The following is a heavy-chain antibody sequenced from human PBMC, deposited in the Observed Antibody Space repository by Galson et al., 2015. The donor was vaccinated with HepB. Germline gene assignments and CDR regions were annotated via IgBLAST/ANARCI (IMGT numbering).Heavy chain of an antibody. CDR1: GYTFTSYA. D-gene: IGHD3-3*01. V-gene: IGHV1-3*01. CDR2: INAGNGNT. Sequence: SVKVSCKASGYTFTSYAMHWVRQAPGQRLEWMGWINAGNGNTKYSQKFQGRVTITRDTSASTAYMELSSLRSEDTAVYYCARGYDFWSGYYSHWGQGTLVTVSS. J-gene: IGHJ4*02. CDR3: ARGYDFWSGYYSH.